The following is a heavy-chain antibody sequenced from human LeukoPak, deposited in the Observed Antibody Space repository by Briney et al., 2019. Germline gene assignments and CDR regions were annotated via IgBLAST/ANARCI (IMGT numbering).Heavy chain of an antibody. Sequence: GGSLRLSCAASGFTFSSAWMSWVRQAPGKGLEWVGRIKSKTDGGTIDYAAPVKGRFTISRDDSKNTLYLQMNSLKTEDTAVYYCTHTPGYKYFDWLLPTDYWGQGTLVTVFS. CDR1: GFTFSSAW. J-gene: IGHJ4*02. D-gene: IGHD3-9*01. CDR3: THTPGYKYFDWLLPTDY. CDR2: IKSKTDGGTI. V-gene: IGHV3-15*01.